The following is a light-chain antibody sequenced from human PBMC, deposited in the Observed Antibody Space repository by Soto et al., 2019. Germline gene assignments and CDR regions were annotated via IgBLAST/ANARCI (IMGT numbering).Light chain of an antibody. Sequence: DIQMTQSPSSLSASVGDRVTITRRASQGISNYLAWYQQKPGKVPKLLIYAASTLQSGVPSRFSGSGSGTDFTLTISSLLPEDVATYYCQKYNSAPPLTFGGGTKVEIK. CDR3: QKYNSAPPLT. J-gene: IGKJ4*01. V-gene: IGKV1-27*01. CDR2: AAS. CDR1: QGISNY.